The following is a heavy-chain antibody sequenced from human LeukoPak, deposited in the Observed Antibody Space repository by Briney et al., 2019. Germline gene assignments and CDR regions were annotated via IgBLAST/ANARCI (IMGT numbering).Heavy chain of an antibody. Sequence: PSETLSLACAVYGGSFSGYYWSWIRQPPGKGLEWIGYMYHTGHTMYNSSLKSRVTMSLDTSKNHFSLRLSSVTAAGTAVYYCARHPFATPFDYWGPGTLVTVST. D-gene: IGHD2-15*01. CDR1: GGSFSGYY. V-gene: IGHV4-59*08. CDR2: MYHTGHT. CDR3: ARHPFATPFDY. J-gene: IGHJ4*02.